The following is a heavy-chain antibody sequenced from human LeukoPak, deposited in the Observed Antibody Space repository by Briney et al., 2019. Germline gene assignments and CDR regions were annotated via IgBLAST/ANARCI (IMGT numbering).Heavy chain of an antibody. V-gene: IGHV3-48*02. CDR1: GFTFTTYS. CDR3: ARDYYGDYSFDY. CDR2: ISSSSSTI. Sequence: GGSLRLSCAASGFTFTTYSMNWVRQAPGKGLEWVSYISSSSSTIYYADSVKGRFSISRDNAKNSLYLQMNSLRDEDTAVYYCARDYYGDYSFDYWGQRTLVTVSS. J-gene: IGHJ4*02. D-gene: IGHD4-17*01.